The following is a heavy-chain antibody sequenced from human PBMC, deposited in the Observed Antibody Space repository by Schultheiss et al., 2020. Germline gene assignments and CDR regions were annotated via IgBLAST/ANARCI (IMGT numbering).Heavy chain of an antibody. Sequence: SETLSLTCTVSGGSISSGGYYWSWIRQPPGKGLEWIGYIYYSGSTNYNPSLKSRVTISVDTSKNQFSLKLSSVTAADTAVYYCARDALTRTLDYWGQGTLVTVAS. J-gene: IGHJ4*02. CDR2: IYYSGST. V-gene: IGHV4-61*08. CDR3: ARDALTRTLDY. D-gene: IGHD3-9*01. CDR1: GGSISSGGYY.